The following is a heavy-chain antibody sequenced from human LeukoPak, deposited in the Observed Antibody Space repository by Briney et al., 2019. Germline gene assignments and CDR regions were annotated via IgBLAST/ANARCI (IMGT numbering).Heavy chain of an antibody. CDR1: GGTFSSYA. V-gene: IGHV1-69*04. CDR3: ARYGYILTGYYYYGMDV. J-gene: IGHJ6*02. CDR2: IIPILGIA. Sequence: SVKVSCKASGGTFSSYAISWVRQAPGQGLEWMGRIIPILGIANYAQKFQGRVTITADKSTSTAYMELSSLRSEDTAVYYCARYGYILTGYYYYGMDVWGQGTTVTVSS. D-gene: IGHD3-9*01.